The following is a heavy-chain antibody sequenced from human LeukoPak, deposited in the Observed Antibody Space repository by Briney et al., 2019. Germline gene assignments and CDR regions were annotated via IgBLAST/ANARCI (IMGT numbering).Heavy chain of an antibody. CDR3: ARNTYYYDSSGWPFDY. V-gene: IGHV3-21*01. CDR1: GFTFSSYS. J-gene: IGHJ4*02. D-gene: IGHD3-22*01. CDR2: ISSSSSYI. Sequence: GGSLRLSCAASGFTFSSYSMNWVRQAPGKGLEWVSSISSSSSYIYYADSVKGRFTISRDNAKNSLYLQMNSLRAEDTAVYYCARNTYYYDSSGWPFDYWGQGTLVTVSS.